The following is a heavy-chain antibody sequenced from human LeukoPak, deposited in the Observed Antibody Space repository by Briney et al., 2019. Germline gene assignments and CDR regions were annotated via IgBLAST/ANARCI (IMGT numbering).Heavy chain of an antibody. Sequence: GGSLRLSCAASGFTFSSNYMTWVRQPPGKGLEWVSVIYSDGSTYYADSVKGRFTMSRDNSKNTLYLQMNSLRAEDTAVYYCAKIVVITGSDYFDYWGQGTLVTVSS. CDR2: IYSDGST. V-gene: IGHV3-53*01. CDR1: GFTFSSNY. D-gene: IGHD3-22*01. CDR3: AKIVVITGSDYFDY. J-gene: IGHJ4*02.